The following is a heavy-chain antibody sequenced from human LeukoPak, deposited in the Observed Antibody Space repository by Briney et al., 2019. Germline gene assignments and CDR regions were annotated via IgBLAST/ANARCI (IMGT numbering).Heavy chain of an antibody. V-gene: IGHV1-3*01. CDR2: INAGNGNT. CDR3: ATSRSCDNGVCPFDY. CDR1: GYTFTSYA. D-gene: IGHD2-8*01. J-gene: IGHJ4*02. Sequence: ASVKVSCKASGYTFTSYAMHWVRQAPGQRLEWMGWINAGNGNTKYSQKFQGRVTITRDTSASTAYMELSSLRSEDTAIYYCATSRSCDNGVCPFDYWGQGTLVTVSS.